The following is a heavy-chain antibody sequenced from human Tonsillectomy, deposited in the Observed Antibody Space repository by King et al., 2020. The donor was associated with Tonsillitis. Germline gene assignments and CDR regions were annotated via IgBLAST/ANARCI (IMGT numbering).Heavy chain of an antibody. CDR3: ARDLSRGGWSPLGY. D-gene: IGHD6-19*01. V-gene: IGHV4-61*02. Sequence: QLQESVPRLVKPSQPLSLTCTVSVDSISSVSYSWSWIRRPAGEGLEWLGRSYSSGTTVYNPSLGSRGTMSVATSKNQFSLKLSSLTAADTAVYYCARDLSRGGWSPLGYWGQGTLVTVSS. J-gene: IGHJ4*02. CDR2: SYSSGTT. CDR1: VDSISSVSYS.